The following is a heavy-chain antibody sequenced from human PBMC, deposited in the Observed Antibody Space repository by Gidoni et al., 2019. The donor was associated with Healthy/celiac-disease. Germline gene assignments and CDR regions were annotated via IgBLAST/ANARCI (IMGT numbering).Heavy chain of an antibody. J-gene: IGHJ6*02. CDR3: ARDLVPGRYGMDV. CDR1: AYTFTGYY. V-gene: IGHV1-2*04. CDR2: INPNSGGT. Sequence: QVQLVQSGAQVKKPGASVKVSCKASAYTFTGYYRHWVRQAPGQGLEWMGWINPNSGGTNYAQKFQGWVTMTRDTSISTAYMELSRLRSDDTAVYYCARDLVPGRYGMDVWGQGTTVTVSS.